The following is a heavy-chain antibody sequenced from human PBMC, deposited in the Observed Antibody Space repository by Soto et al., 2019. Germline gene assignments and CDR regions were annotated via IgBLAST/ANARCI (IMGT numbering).Heavy chain of an antibody. CDR2: ISTSSNYI. V-gene: IGHV3-11*05. CDR3: ARGGRATIPGVAARSPNDY. CDR1: GFTFNNYY. J-gene: IGHJ4*02. Sequence: QVQLVESGGDLVKPGGSLRLSCAASGFTFNNYYMSWIRQAPGKGLEWVSYISTSSNYINYADSVKGRFTISRDNAKXXXXXXXXXXXXXXXXXXXXARGGRATIPGVAARSPNDYWGQGTLVTVSS. D-gene: IGHD5-12*01.